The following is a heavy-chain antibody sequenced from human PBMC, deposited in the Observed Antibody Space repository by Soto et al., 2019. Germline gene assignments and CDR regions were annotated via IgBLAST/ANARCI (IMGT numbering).Heavy chain of an antibody. CDR2: ISAYNGNT. CDR3: AREYCSGGSCYSGSHWFDP. D-gene: IGHD2-15*01. CDR1: GYTFTSYG. Sequence: GASVKVCCKASGYTFTSYGISWVRQAPGQGLEWMGWISAYNGNTNYAQKLQGRVTMTTDTSTSTAYMELRSLRSDDTAVYYCAREYCSGGSCYSGSHWFDPWGQGTLVTVSS. V-gene: IGHV1-18*01. J-gene: IGHJ5*02.